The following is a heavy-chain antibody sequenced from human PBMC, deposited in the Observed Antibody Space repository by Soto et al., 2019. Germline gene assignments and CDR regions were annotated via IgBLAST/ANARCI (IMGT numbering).Heavy chain of an antibody. CDR1: GGSISSYY. CDR2: IYYSGST. CDR3: ARDISWFGESDYYYGMDV. V-gene: IGHV4-59*01. D-gene: IGHD3-10*01. J-gene: IGHJ6*02. Sequence: PSETLSLTCTVSGGSISSYYWSWIRQPPGKGLEWIGYIYYSGSTNYNPSLKSRVTISVDTSKNRFSLKLSSVTAADTAVYYCARDISWFGESDYYYGMDVWGQGTTVTVSS.